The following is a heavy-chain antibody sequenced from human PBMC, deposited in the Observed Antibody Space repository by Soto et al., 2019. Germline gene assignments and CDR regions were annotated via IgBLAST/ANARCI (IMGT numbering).Heavy chain of an antibody. D-gene: IGHD6-19*01. CDR3: ARDSTPGIAVAGSTFDY. CDR1: GFTFSSYS. Sequence: GRSLRLSCAASGFTFSSYSMNWVRQAPGKGLEWVSYISSSSSTIYYADSVKCRFTISRDNAKNSLYLQMNSLRDEDTAVYYCARDSTPGIAVAGSTFDYWGQGTLVTVSS. CDR2: ISSSSSTI. J-gene: IGHJ4*01. V-gene: IGHV3-48*02.